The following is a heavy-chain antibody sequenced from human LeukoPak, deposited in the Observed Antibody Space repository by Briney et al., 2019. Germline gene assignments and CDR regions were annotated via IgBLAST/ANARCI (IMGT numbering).Heavy chain of an antibody. CDR1: GYIFTIYG. D-gene: IGHD2-8*01. Sequence: ASVTVSFTASGYIFTIYGISWVRQAPGQGLGWMGWISTNKGNTNYAQRLQGRVTMTTDTSTSTAYMELRSLRSDDTAIYYCVRDIQWRFDPWGQGTLVTVSS. V-gene: IGHV1-18*01. J-gene: IGHJ5*02. CDR2: ISTNKGNT. CDR3: VRDIQWRFDP.